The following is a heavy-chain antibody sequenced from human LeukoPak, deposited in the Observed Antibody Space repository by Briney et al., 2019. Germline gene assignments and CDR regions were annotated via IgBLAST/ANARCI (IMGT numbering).Heavy chain of an antibody. CDR1: GFKFSDYY. Sequence: PGGSLRLSCASSGFKFSDYYMSWIRQVPGKGLEWISYISSRGDVIYSVDSVKGRFTISRDNAKSLLYLQMNSLRADDTAVYFCAAEVSPKVFDYRGQGTLVTVSS. CDR2: ISSRGDVI. V-gene: IGHV3-11*01. CDR3: AAEVSPKVFDY. J-gene: IGHJ4*02.